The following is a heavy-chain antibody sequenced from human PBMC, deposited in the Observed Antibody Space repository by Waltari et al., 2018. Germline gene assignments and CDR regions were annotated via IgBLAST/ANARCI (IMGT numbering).Heavy chain of an antibody. CDR2: IDSSGIT. Sequence: QVQLQESGPGLVKPSQTLSLTCTVSGDSISSGSYYWSWIRQPAGKGREWIGRIDSSGITNYNPSLKSRVTISVDTSKNQFSLKLSSVTAADTAIYYCARDTVMGYGMDVWGQGTTVTVSS. CDR1: GDSISSGSYY. CDR3: ARDTVMGYGMDV. V-gene: IGHV4-61*02. J-gene: IGHJ6*02. D-gene: IGHD5-18*01.